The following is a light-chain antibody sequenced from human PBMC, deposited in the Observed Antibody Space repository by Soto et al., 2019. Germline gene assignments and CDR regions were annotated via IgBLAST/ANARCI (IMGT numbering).Light chain of an antibody. J-gene: IGKJ1*01. Sequence: AIQMTQSPSSLSASVGDRATITCRASQGIRNDLGWYQQKPGEAPKLLIYAASTLHSGVPSRFSGSGSGTDFTITISSLQPEDFATYYCLQDYNYPRTFGQGTRVEVK. V-gene: IGKV1-6*01. CDR3: LQDYNYPRT. CDR2: AAS. CDR1: QGIRND.